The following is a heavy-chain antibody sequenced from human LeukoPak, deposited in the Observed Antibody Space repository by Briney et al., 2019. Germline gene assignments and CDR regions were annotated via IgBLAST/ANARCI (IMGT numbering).Heavy chain of an antibody. Sequence: PGGSLRLSCAASGFTFSSYGMHWVRQGPGKGLEWGAFIRDDGSNKYYADSVKGRFTISRDNSKNTLYLQMNSLRAEDTAVYYCAKDLHPPGQWLVFDAFDIWGQGTMVTVSS. J-gene: IGHJ3*02. CDR2: IRDDGSNK. D-gene: IGHD6-19*01. CDR3: AKDLHPPGQWLVFDAFDI. V-gene: IGHV3-30*02. CDR1: GFTFSSYG.